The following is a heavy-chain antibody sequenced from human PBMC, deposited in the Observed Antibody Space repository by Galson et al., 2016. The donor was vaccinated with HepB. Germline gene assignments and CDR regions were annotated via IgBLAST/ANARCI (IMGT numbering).Heavy chain of an antibody. D-gene: IGHD1-26*01. J-gene: IGHJ6*02. V-gene: IGHV3-48*02. Sequence: SLRLSCATSGFNFESYSMNWVRQAPGKGLEWLSYIGATTSTTYYADSVRGRFTISRDNAKNSLYLQMNSLRDDDTALYYCARETFSGSDFFYYYAMDVWGQGTTVTVSS. CDR3: ARETFSGSDFFYYYAMDV. CDR2: IGATTSTT. CDR1: GFNFESYS.